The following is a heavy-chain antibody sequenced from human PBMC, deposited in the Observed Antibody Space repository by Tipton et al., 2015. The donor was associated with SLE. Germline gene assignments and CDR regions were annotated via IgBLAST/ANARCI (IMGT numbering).Heavy chain of an antibody. J-gene: IGHJ6*03. Sequence: SLRLSCAASGFSFDDYAMNWVRPAPGKGLEWVAGIGWDSAYIAYEDSVEGRFTISRDNAKKSLYLQMDSLRPDDTAFYYCVRVGTPDYYMDVWGKGTRVTVSS. CDR2: IGWDSAYI. D-gene: IGHD7-27*01. CDR1: GFSFDDYA. CDR3: VRVGTPDYYMDV. V-gene: IGHV3-9*01.